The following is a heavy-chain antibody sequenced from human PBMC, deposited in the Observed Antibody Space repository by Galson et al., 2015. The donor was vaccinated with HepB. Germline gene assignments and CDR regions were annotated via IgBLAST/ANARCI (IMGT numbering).Heavy chain of an antibody. CDR2: INGDGTTT. CDR3: ARSHYYDGSDFSYYYGLDV. J-gene: IGHJ6*02. V-gene: IGHV3-74*01. Sequence: SLRLSCAASGFTFSSYWMHWVRQAPGKGLVWVSRINGDGTTTRYADSVKGRFTISRDNARNTLYLQMNRVRAEDTAVYSCARSHYYDGSDFSYYYGLDVWGLGTTVTVSS. D-gene: IGHD3-22*01. CDR1: GFTFSSYW.